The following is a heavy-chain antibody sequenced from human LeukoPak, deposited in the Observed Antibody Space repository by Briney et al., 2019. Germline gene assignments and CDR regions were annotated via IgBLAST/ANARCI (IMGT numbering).Heavy chain of an antibody. CDR1: GYTFTGYY. CDR3: ARDNPQDYGGKREFDY. V-gene: IGHV1-2*02. D-gene: IGHD4-23*01. Sequence: GASVKVSCKASGYTFTGYYVHWVRQAPGQGLEWMGWINPNSGGTNYAQKFQGRVTMTRDTSISTAYMELSRLRSDDTAVYYCARDNPQDYGGKREFDYWGQGTLVTVSS. CDR2: INPNSGGT. J-gene: IGHJ4*02.